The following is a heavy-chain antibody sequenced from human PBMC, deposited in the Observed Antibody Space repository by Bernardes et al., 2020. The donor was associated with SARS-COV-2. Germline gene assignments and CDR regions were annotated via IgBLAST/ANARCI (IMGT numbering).Heavy chain of an antibody. V-gene: IGHV2-26*01. CDR3: ARIRGAGPSDY. Sequence: SGPTLVKPTETLTLTCTVSGFSLSNARMGVSWIRQPPGKALEWLAHIFSNDEKSYSTSLKSRLTISKDTSKSQVVLTMTNMDPVDTATYYCARIRGAGPSDYWGQGTLVTVSS. CDR2: IFSNDEK. CDR1: GFSLSNARMG. D-gene: IGHD1-26*01. J-gene: IGHJ4*02.